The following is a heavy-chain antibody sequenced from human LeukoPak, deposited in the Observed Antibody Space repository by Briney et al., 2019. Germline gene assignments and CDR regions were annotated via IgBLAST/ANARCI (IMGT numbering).Heavy chain of an antibody. V-gene: IGHV3-23*01. J-gene: IGHJ6*02. CDR3: ATYMDYYGSGSYYTDTGMDV. Sequence: PGRSLRLSCAASGFTFSSYAMSWVRQAPGKGLEWVSAISGSGGSTYYADSVKGRFTISRDNSKNTLYLQMNSLRAEDTAVYYCATYMDYYGSGSYYTDTGMDVWGQGTTVTVSS. CDR2: ISGSGGST. CDR1: GFTFSSYA. D-gene: IGHD3-10*01.